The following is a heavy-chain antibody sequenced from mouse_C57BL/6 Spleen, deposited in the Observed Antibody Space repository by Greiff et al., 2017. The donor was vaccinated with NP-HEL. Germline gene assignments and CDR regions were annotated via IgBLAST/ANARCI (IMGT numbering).Heavy chain of an antibody. J-gene: IGHJ2*01. CDR3: ARGYGYVDY. Sequence: QVQLQQPGAELVKPGASVKLSCKASGYTFTSYWMQWVKQRPGPGLEWIGEIDPSDSYTNYNQKFKGQATLTVDTSSSTAYMQLSSLTSEDSAVYYCARGYGYVDYWGQGTTLTVSS. D-gene: IGHD1-1*02. V-gene: IGHV1-50*01. CDR2: IDPSDSYT. CDR1: GYTFTSYW.